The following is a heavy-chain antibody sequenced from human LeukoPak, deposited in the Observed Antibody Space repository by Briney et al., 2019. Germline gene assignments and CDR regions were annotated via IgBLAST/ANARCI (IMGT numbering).Heavy chain of an antibody. CDR2: MNPISGDT. CDR3: ARDNDSRDPPHFDY. Sequence: ASVKVSCKASGYTFTSYDVNWVRQATGQGLEWMGWMNPISGDTGYALKFQGRVTMSRNTSISTAYMELGSLRSEDTAVYYCARDNDSRDPPHFDYWGQGTLVTVSS. CDR1: GYTFTSYD. D-gene: IGHD3-16*01. J-gene: IGHJ4*02. V-gene: IGHV1-8*01.